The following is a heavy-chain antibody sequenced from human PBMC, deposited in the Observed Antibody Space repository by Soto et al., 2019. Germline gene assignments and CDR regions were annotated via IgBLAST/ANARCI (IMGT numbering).Heavy chain of an antibody. D-gene: IGHD4-17*01. CDR3: ATDSPRSTVWLDY. CDR2: FDPEDGET. CDR1: GYTLTELS. J-gene: IGHJ4*02. V-gene: IGHV1-24*01. Sequence: ASAKVSCKVSGYTLTELSMHWVRQAPGKGREWMGGFDPEDGETIYAQKFQGRVTMTEDTSTDTAYMELSSQRSEDTAVYYCATDSPRSTVWLDYWGQVTLVTVSS.